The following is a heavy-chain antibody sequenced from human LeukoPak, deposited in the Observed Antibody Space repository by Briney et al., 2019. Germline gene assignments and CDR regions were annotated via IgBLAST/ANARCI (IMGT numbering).Heavy chain of an antibody. CDR3: ARFGRVGPYYYYYAMDV. CDR1: GGSFSGYY. V-gene: IGHV4-34*01. D-gene: IGHD3-10*01. Sequence: SETLSLTCAVYGGSFSGYYCTWIRQPPGKGLEWIGEIDNSGSTDYNPSLKSRVTISVDASKSQFSLDLTSVTAADTAVYYCARFGRVGPYYYYYAMDVWGQGTTVTVSS. J-gene: IGHJ6*02. CDR2: IDNSGST.